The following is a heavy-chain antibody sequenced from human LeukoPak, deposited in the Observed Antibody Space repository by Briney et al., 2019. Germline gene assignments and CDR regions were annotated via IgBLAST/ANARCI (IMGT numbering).Heavy chain of an antibody. CDR2: INHSGST. V-gene: IGHV4-34*01. Sequence: WIGEINHSGSTNYNPSLKSRVTISVDTSKNQFSLKLSSVTAADTAVYYCARPGRYYYMDVWGKGTTVTVSS. D-gene: IGHD3-10*01. J-gene: IGHJ6*03. CDR3: ARPGRYYYMDV.